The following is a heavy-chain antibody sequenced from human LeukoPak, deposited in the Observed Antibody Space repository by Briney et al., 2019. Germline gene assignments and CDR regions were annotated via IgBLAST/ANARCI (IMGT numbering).Heavy chain of an antibody. CDR1: GGTFSSYA. J-gene: IGHJ4*02. V-gene: IGHV1-69*05. Sequence: ASVKVSCKASGGTFSSYATSWVRQAPGQGLEWMGGIIPIFGTANYAQKFQGRVTITTDESTSTAYMELSSLRSEDTAVYYCAIDMTTVTLSFDYWGQGTLVTVSS. D-gene: IGHD4-17*01. CDR2: IIPIFGTA. CDR3: AIDMTTVTLSFDY.